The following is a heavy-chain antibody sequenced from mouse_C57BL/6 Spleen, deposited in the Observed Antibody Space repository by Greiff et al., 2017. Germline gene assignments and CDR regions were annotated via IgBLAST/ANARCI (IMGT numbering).Heavy chain of an antibody. D-gene: IGHD2-4*01. Sequence: QVQLKQPGAELVKPGASVKLSCKASGYTFTSYWMHWVKQRPGQGLEWIGMIHPNSGSTNYNEKFKSKATLTVDKSSSTAYMQLSSLTSEDSAVYYCARRRGYDYDWYFDVWGTGTTVTVSS. CDR3: ARRRGYDYDWYFDV. V-gene: IGHV1-64*01. CDR1: GYTFTSYW. J-gene: IGHJ1*03. CDR2: IHPNSGST.